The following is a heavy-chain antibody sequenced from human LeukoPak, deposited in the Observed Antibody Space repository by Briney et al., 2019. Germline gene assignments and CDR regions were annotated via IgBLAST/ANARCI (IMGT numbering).Heavy chain of an antibody. CDR2: IIPILGIA. CDR1: GGTFSSYA. D-gene: IGHD3-22*01. CDR3: ARDPRVVINAFDI. J-gene: IGHJ3*02. V-gene: IGHV1-69*04. Sequence: SVKVSCKASGGTFSSYAISWVRQAPGQGLEWMGRIIPILGIANYAQKFQGRVTITADKSTSTAYMELSSLRSEDTAVYYCARDPRVVINAFDIWGQGTMVTVSS.